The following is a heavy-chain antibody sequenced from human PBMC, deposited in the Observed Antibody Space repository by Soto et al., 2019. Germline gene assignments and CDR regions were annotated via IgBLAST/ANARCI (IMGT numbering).Heavy chain of an antibody. J-gene: IGHJ4*01. CDR1: GGSISSGGYY. Sequence: SETLSLTCTVSGGSISSGGYYWSWIRQHPGKGLEWIGYIYYSGSTYYNPSLKSRVTISVDTSKNQFSLKLSSVTAADTAVYYCARAIGWAGYKTFDYWGQGTLVTVSS. CDR2: IYYSGST. D-gene: IGHD1-1*01. V-gene: IGHV4-31*03. CDR3: ARAIGWAGYKTFDY.